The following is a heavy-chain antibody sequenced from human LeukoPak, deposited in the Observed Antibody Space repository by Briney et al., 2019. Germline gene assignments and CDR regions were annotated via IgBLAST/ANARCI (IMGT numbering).Heavy chain of an antibody. V-gene: IGHV1-2*02. CDR1: GGTFSSYA. CDR2: INPNSGGT. CDR3: ARERIVVVPAAIRASYWFDP. D-gene: IGHD2-2*01. J-gene: IGHJ5*02. Sequence: ASVKVSCKASGGTFSSYAISWVRQAPGQGLEWMGWINPNSGGTNYAQKFQGRVTMTRDTSISTAYMELSRLRSDDTAVYYCARERIVVVPAAIRASYWFDPWGQGTLVTVSS.